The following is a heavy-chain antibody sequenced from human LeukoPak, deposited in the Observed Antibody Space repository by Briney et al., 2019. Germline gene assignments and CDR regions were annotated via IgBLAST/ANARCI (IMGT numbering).Heavy chain of an antibody. V-gene: IGHV3-21*01. Sequence: PGGSLRLSCAASGFTFSSYSMNWVRQAPGKGLEWVSSISSSSSYIYYADSVKGRFTISRDNAKNSLYLQMNSLRAEDTAVYYCARDLSPLYYYYYMDVWGKGTTVTVS. CDR1: GFTFSSYS. J-gene: IGHJ6*03. CDR2: ISSSSSYI. CDR3: ARDLSPLYYYYYMDV.